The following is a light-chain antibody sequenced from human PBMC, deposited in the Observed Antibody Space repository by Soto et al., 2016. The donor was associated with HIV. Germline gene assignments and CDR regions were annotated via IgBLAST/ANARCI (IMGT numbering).Light chain of an antibody. Sequence: SSELTQDPAVSVALGQTVRITCQGDSLRSYYASWYQQGPGQAPILVIYGKNNRPSGIPDRFSGSNSGNTASLTITGAQAEDEADYYCNSRDSSGNHYVFGTGTQITVL. CDR3: NSRDSSGNHYV. J-gene: IGLJ1*01. CDR1: SLRSYY. V-gene: IGLV3-19*01. CDR2: GKN.